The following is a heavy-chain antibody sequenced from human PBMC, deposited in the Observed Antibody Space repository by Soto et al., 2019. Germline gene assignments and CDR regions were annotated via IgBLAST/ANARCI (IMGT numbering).Heavy chain of an antibody. Sequence: SQTLSLTCTVSGGSISSYYWNWIRQPPGKGLEWIGYIYNIESTNYNPSLKSRVTISVDTSKNQFSLKLSSVTAADTAVYYCARHPGGYSYGFLFYYWGQGTLVTVSS. V-gene: IGHV4-59*08. CDR3: ARHPGGYSYGFLFYY. CDR2: IYNIEST. CDR1: GGSISSYY. J-gene: IGHJ4*02. D-gene: IGHD5-18*01.